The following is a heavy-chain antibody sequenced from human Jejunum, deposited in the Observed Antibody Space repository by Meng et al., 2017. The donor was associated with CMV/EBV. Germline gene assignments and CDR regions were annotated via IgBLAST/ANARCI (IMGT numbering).Heavy chain of an antibody. Sequence: GFTFGSYWMAWVRQAPGKGLEWVASMKEDGSEIHYLDSVKGRFTISRDNAKNSLYLQMNTLRLEDTALYYCARGEYELLFGAFDVWGQGTMVTVSS. D-gene: IGHD3-10*01. CDR1: GFTFGSYW. CDR3: ARGEYELLFGAFDV. J-gene: IGHJ3*01. V-gene: IGHV3-7*01. CDR2: MKEDGSEI.